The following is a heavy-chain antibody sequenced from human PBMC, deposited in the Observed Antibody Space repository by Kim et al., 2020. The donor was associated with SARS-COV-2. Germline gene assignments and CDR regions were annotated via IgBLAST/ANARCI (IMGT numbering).Heavy chain of an antibody. J-gene: IGHJ4*02. V-gene: IGHV3-30*03. D-gene: IGHD1-7*01. CDR2: ISYDEINK. Sequence: GGSLRLSCAASGFTFSSYGMHWVRQAPGKGLEWVAFISYDEINKYYGDSVQGRFTISRDNSKNTVYLQMNSLRPEDTAVYFCARGSDNCNYLGGDYLDYWGQRTLITVSS. CDR3: ARGSDNCNYLGGDYLDY. CDR1: GFTFSSYG.